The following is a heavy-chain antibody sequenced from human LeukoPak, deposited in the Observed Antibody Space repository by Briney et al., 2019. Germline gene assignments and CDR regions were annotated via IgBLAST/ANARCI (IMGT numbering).Heavy chain of an antibody. V-gene: IGHV3-53*01. CDR3: AKVKGWYGEGYFDY. CDR2: IYSDGRT. J-gene: IGHJ4*02. D-gene: IGHD3-10*01. CDR1: GFAFSSNY. Sequence: GGSLRLSCAASGFAFSSNYMNWVRQAPGKGLEWVSVIYSDGRTYYADSVKGRFTISRDISKNTLFLEMTSLRAEDTAVYYCAKVKGWYGEGYFDYGGQGTLVTVSS.